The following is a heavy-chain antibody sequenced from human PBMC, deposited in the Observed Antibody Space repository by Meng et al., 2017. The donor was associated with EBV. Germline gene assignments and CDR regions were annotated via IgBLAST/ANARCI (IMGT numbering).Heavy chain of an antibody. CDR3: ARDRGGYYDSSGYYAD. CDR1: GGSISGSNR. J-gene: IGHJ4*02. D-gene: IGHD3-22*01. CDR2: IYHSGST. Sequence: QVQLQESGPGLVTPSGTLSRTCAVSGGSISGSNRWSWVRQPPGKGLEWIGEIYHSGSTNYNPSLKSRVTISVDKSKNQFSLKLSSVTAADTAVYYCARDRGGYYDSSGYYADWGQGTLVTVSS. V-gene: IGHV4-4*02.